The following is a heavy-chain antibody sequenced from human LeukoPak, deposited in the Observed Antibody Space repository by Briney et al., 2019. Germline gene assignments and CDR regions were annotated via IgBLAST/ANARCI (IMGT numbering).Heavy chain of an antibody. CDR3: ARDGGGLKPLDS. D-gene: IGHD1-26*01. CDR1: GFSFISYS. J-gene: IGHJ4*02. CDR2: TSSSSTEI. V-gene: IGHV3-21*01. Sequence: GGSLRLSCAASGFSFISYSLNWVRQAPGKGLEWVASTSSSSTEIYYAASVKGRFTISRDNARSSLYLQMDSLRADDTAVYYCARDGGGLKPLDSWGQGTLVTVSS.